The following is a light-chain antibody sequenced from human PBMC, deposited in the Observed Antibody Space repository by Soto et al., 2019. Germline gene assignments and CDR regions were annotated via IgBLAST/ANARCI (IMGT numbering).Light chain of an antibody. CDR3: SSYTSSSTLV. V-gene: IGLV2-14*01. CDR1: SSDVGGYKY. Sequence: QSALTQPASVSGSPGQSITISCTGTSSDVGGYKYVSWYQQQPGKAPKLMIYEVSNRPSGVSNRFSSSKSGNTASLTISGLQAEEGADYYCSSYTSSSTLVFGGGTKRTVL. J-gene: IGLJ3*02. CDR2: EVS.